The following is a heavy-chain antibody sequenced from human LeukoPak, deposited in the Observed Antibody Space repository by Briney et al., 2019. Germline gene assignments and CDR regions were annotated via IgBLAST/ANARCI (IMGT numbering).Heavy chain of an antibody. Sequence: SETLSLTCTVSGGSISSYYWSWIRQPPGKGLEWIGYIYYSGSTNYNPSLKSRVTISVDTSKNQFSLKLSSVTAADTAVYYCAAKAGGIVVVPAAPRFDYWGQGTLVTVSS. CDR3: AAKAGGIVVVPAAPRFDY. CDR2: IYYSGST. J-gene: IGHJ4*02. V-gene: IGHV4-59*12. CDR1: GGSISSYY. D-gene: IGHD2-2*01.